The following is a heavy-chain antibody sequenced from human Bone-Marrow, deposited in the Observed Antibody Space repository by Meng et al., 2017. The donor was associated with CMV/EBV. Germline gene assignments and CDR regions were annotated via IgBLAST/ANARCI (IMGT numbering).Heavy chain of an antibody. D-gene: IGHD3-16*01. CDR1: GYTFTGYY. Sequence: ASVKVSCKASGYTFTGYYMHWVRQAPGQGLEWMGWINPNSGDTIYAQKFHGRVTMTRDTSIRTSYMELSRLRSDDTAVYYCARDGHLGGFDAFDIWGQGTLVTVSS. CDR2: INPNSGDT. V-gene: IGHV1-2*02. J-gene: IGHJ3*02. CDR3: ARDGHLGGFDAFDI.